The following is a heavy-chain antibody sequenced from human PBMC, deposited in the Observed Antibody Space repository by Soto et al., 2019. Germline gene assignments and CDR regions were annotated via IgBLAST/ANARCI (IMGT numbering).Heavy chain of an antibody. V-gene: IGHV4-31*03. Sequence: QVQLQESGPGLVKPSQTLSLTCTVSGGSISSGGYYWSWIRQHPGKGLEWSGYIYYSGSTYYNPSLTRRVTIPVDTSKNRFSLKLSSVTAADTAVYYCARVAVAGTYYGMDVWGQGTTVTVSS. J-gene: IGHJ6*02. CDR3: ARVAVAGTYYGMDV. CDR1: GGSISSGGYY. CDR2: IYYSGST. D-gene: IGHD6-19*01.